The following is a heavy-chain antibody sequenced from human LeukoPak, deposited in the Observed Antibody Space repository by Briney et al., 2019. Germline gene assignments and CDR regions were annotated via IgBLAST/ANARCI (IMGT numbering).Heavy chain of an antibody. D-gene: IGHD5-18*01. CDR1: NGSTTGYY. CDR2: IYHSGST. CDR3: ARDTAMATGGVY. V-gene: IGHV4-59*12. J-gene: IGHJ4*02. Sequence: SETLSLTCSVSNGSTTGYYWSWIRQPPGKGLEWIGYIYHSGSTYYNPSLKSRVTISVDRSKNQFSLKLSSVTAADTAVYYCARDTAMATGGVYWGQGTLVTVSS.